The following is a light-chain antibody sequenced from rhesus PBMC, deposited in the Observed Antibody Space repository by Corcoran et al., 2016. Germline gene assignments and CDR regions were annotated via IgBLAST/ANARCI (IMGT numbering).Light chain of an antibody. J-gene: IGKJ4*01. CDR2: GTS. Sequence: EIVMTQTPLSLSITPGEPASISCTSSQSLLHRNGNTYLHWYLQKPGQSPQLLIYGTSNRPSGVPERFSGRGSGTDFKLKISKVEAEDVGVYYCAQALDCPLTFGGGTKVDIK. V-gene: IGKV2-72*01. CDR1: QSLLHRNGNTY. CDR3: AQALDCPLT.